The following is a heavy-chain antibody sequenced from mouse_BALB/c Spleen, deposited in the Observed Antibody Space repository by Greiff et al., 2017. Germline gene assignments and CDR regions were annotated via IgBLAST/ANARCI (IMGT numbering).Heavy chain of an antibody. CDR3: ARSYDWYFDV. CDR1: GFTFSSYA. CDR2: ISSGGSYT. J-gene: IGHJ1*01. D-gene: IGHD1-1*01. Sequence: EVKLVESGGGLVKPGGSLKLSCAASGFTFSSYAMSWVRQTPEKRLEWVATISSGGSYTYYPDSVKGRFTISRDNAKNTLYLQMSSLRSEDTTMYYCARSYDWYFDVWGAGTTVTVSS. V-gene: IGHV5-9-3*01.